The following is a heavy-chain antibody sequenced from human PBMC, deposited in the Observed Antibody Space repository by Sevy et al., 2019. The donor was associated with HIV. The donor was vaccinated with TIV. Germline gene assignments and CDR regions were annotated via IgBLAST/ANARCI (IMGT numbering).Heavy chain of an antibody. Sequence: GGSLRLSCAVSGFTFSTYAMSWVRQAPGKGLEWVSAISGSGGSSTYYPDSVKGRFTISRDNSKNTLYLQMNSLRAEDTAVYDCAKDRDFWRAACYFDYWGQGTLVTVSS. J-gene: IGHJ4*02. CDR2: ISGSGGSST. CDR3: AKDRDFWRAACYFDY. D-gene: IGHD3-3*01. CDR1: GFTFSTYA. V-gene: IGHV3-23*01.